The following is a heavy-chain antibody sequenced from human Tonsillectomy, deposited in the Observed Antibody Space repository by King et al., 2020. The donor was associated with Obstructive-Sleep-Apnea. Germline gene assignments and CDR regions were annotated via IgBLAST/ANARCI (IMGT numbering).Heavy chain of an antibody. V-gene: IGHV3-9*01. CDR2: ISWNSGSI. CDR1: GFTFDDYA. Sequence: VQLVESGGGLVQPGRSLRLSCAASGFTFDDYAMHWVRQAPGKGLEWVSGISWNSGSIGYADSVKGRFTISRDNAKNSLYLQMNSLRAEDTALYYCAKSHSSSWYHGYSWFDPWGQGTLVTVSS. CDR3: AKSHSSSWYHGYSWFDP. J-gene: IGHJ5*02. D-gene: IGHD6-13*01.